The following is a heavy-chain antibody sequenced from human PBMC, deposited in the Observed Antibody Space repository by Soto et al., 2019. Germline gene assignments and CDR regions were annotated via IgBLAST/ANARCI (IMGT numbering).Heavy chain of an antibody. CDR1: GFTFSSYA. J-gene: IGHJ4*02. Sequence: PGGSLRLSCAASGFTFSSYAMSWVRQAPGKGLEWVSAISGSGGSTYYADSVKGRFTIPRDNSKNTLYLQMNSLRAKDTAVYYCAKGAVPTTPVPLFDYWGQGTLVTVSS. V-gene: IGHV3-23*01. D-gene: IGHD1-1*01. CDR3: AKGAVPTTPVPLFDY. CDR2: ISGSGGST.